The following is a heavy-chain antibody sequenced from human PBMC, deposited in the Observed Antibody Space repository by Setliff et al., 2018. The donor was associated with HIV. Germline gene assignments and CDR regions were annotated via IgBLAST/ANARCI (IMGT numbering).Heavy chain of an antibody. J-gene: IGHJ6*02. CDR2: INAGNGNT. CDR1: GYTFTSYA. D-gene: IGHD3-10*01. V-gene: IGHV1-3*01. Sequence: ASVKVSCKASGYTFTSYAMHWVRQAPGQRLEWMGWINAGNGNTKYSQKFQGRVTITRDTSASTAYMELSSPRSEDTAVYYCARGKGSSGYYYYYGMDVWGQGTTVTVSS. CDR3: ARGKGSSGYYYYYGMDV.